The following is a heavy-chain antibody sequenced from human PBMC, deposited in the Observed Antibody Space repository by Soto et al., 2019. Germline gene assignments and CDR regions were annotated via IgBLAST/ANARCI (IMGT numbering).Heavy chain of an antibody. CDR1: GYTFTGYD. CDR2: MNPNTGVA. V-gene: IGHV1-8*01. D-gene: IGHD2-2*03. J-gene: IGHJ4*02. CDR3: VRGLRRGYSVY. Sequence: QVQLVQSGAEVKKPGASVKVSCKASGYTFTGYDVNWVRQATGQGLEWVGWMNPNTGVAGFAQKFQGRVTLTGNTSITTAYMELSSMRSEDTAVYYCVRGLRRGYSVYWGQGTLVTVSS.